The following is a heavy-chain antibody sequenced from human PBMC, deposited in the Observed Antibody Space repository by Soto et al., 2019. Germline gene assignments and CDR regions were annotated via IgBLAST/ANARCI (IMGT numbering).Heavy chain of an antibody. V-gene: IGHV3-33*01. CDR2: IWYDGSNK. CDR3: ARDPNDFWSGPLSDWYYGMDV. D-gene: IGHD3-3*01. CDR1: GFTFSSYG. Sequence: PGGSLRLSCAASGFTFSSYGMHWVRQAPGKGLEWVAVIWYDGSNKYYADSVKGRFTISRDNSKNTLYLQMNSLRAEDTAVYYCARDPNDFWSGPLSDWYYGMDVWGQGTTVTVSS. J-gene: IGHJ6*02.